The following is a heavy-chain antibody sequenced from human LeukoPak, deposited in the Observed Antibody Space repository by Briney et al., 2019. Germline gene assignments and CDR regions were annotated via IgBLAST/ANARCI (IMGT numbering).Heavy chain of an antibody. J-gene: IGHJ4*02. CDR2: VSDSGRST. V-gene: IGHV3-23*01. Sequence: PGGSLRLSCAASGFTFSNYAMSWVRQAPGKGLEWVSGVSDSGRSTYYADSVQGRFTISRDNSKNTLYLQMNSLRAEDTAVYYCAIGRSYDFWSGYWIFDYWGQGTLVTVSS. CDR3: AIGRSYDFWSGYWIFDY. D-gene: IGHD3-3*01. CDR1: GFTFSNYA.